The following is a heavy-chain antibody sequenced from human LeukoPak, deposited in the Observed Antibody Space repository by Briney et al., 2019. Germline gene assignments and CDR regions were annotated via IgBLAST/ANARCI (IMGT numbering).Heavy chain of an antibody. CDR2: IYHSGTT. Sequence: SETLSLTCTVSGFSISSGYYWGWIRQPPGKGLEWIGSIYHSGTTYYNPSLKSRVTLSVDTSKNQFSLKLNSVTAADTAVYYCARDQPYMDVWVEGTTVTVSS. V-gene: IGHV4-38-2*02. CDR3: ARDQPYMDV. J-gene: IGHJ6*03. CDR1: GFSISSGYY.